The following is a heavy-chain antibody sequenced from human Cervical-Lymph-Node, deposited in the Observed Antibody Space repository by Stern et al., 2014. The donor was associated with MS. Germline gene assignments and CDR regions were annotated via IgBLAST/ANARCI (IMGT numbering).Heavy chain of an antibody. V-gene: IGHV1-2*02. CDR2: VNPNSGGT. J-gene: IGHJ5*02. CDR1: GYTFTGYY. Sequence: QVQLVQSGAEVKKPGASVKVSCKASGYTFTGYYMHWVRQAPGQGLEWMGCVNPNSGGTNYAQKFQGRVTMTRDTSISTAYMELSRLRSDDTAVYYCARISRIAARGNWFDPWGQGTLVTVSS. CDR3: ARISRIAARGNWFDP. D-gene: IGHD6-6*01.